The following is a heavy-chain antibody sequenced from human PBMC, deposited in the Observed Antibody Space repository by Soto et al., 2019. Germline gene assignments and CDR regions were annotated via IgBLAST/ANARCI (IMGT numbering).Heavy chain of an antibody. V-gene: IGHV3-11*06. CDR1: GFSFSDYY. CDR3: AIGPSIGVDP. Sequence: QVQLVESGGGVVKPGGSLRLSCAASGFSFSDYYMSWIRQAPGKGLEWVSDISSSSSNTNYADSVKGRFTISRDNAQNSLYPQLHSLSGEDTAVYSCAIGPSIGVDPQGQGALVTVSS. D-gene: IGHD6-6*01. CDR2: ISSSSSNT. J-gene: IGHJ5*02.